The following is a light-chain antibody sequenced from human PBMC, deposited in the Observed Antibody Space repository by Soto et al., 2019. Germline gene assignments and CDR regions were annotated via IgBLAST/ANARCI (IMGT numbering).Light chain of an antibody. CDR2: STS. J-gene: IGKJ1*01. CDR3: QQAYDIPRT. V-gene: IGKV1-39*01. CDR1: QSISKY. Sequence: DVQMSRAGSSRCAWLGHRVTLTYRATQSISKYLNWYEQKPGKAPNLLIYSTSNLQSGVPSRFSGSGSGTDFTLTINSLQPEDSATYSCQQAYDIPRTFGQGTKVDIK.